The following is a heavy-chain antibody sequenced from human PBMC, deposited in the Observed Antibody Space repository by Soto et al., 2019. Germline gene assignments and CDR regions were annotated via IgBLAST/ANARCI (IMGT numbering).Heavy chain of an antibody. V-gene: IGHV5-51*01. CDR2: IYPADSDT. J-gene: IGHJ3*02. CDR3: ARKSRPYYDFWSGYSRGAFDI. D-gene: IGHD3-3*01. Sequence: GESLKISCKGSEYSFTNYWIGWVRQMPGNGLEWMGIIYPADSDTRYSPSFQGQVIISADKSISTAYLQWSSLKASDTAMYYCARKSRPYYDFWSGYSRGAFDIWGQGTMVT. CDR1: EYSFTNYW.